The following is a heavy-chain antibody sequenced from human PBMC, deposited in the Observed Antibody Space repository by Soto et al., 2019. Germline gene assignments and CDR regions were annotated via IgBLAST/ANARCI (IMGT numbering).Heavy chain of an antibody. CDR3: ARATGYTFGSLNY. CDR1: GYTFTDYA. V-gene: IGHV1-3*01. CDR2: MNAGVGNT. J-gene: IGHJ4*02. D-gene: IGHD5-18*01. Sequence: HVELVQSGADVKKPGASVTISCKASGYTFTDYALHWVRQAPGQRLEWMGWMNAGVGNTLYSQKFQGRITITRDTSASTAYMEFNSLKSEDKAIYYCARATGYTFGSLNYWGPGTLVTVSS.